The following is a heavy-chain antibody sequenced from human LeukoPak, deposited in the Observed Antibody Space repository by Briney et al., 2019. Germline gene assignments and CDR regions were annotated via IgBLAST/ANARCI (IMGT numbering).Heavy chain of an antibody. CDR2: ISGSSSYI. CDR3: ARVYYDSGSYPMDV. D-gene: IGHD3-10*01. J-gene: IGHJ6*02. Sequence: GGSLRLSCAASGFTFSSHRMNWVRQAPGKGLEWVSSISGSSSYIYYADSLKGRFTISRDNAKNSLYLQMNSLRVEDTAVYYCARVYYDSGSYPMDVWGQGTTVTVSS. CDR1: GFTFSSHR. V-gene: IGHV3-21*01.